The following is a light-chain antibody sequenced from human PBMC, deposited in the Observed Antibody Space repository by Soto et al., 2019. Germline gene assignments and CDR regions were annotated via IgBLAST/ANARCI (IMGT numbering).Light chain of an antibody. CDR3: QQYYSTPLT. Sequence: DIVMTQSPDSLAVSLGERATINCKSSQSVLYSSNNKNYLAWYQQKPGQPPKLLIYWASTRESGAPDRFSGSGSGTDFTLTISSLQAEDVAVYYCQQYYSTPLTFGPGTKVDI. CDR1: QSVLYSSNNKNY. CDR2: WAS. V-gene: IGKV4-1*01. J-gene: IGKJ3*01.